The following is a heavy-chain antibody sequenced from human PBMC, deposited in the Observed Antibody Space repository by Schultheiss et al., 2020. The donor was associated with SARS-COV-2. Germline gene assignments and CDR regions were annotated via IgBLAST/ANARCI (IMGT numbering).Heavy chain of an antibody. CDR3: ARDEYSSGSDY. CDR1: GYTFTSYG. CDR2: ISAYNGNT. V-gene: IGHV1-18*01. Sequence: ASVKVSCKASGYTFTSYGISWVRQAPGQGLEWMGWISAYNGNTNYAQKLQGRVTMTTDTSTSTVYMELSSLRSEDTAVYYCARDEYSSGSDYWGQGTLVTVSS. J-gene: IGHJ4*02. D-gene: IGHD6-19*01.